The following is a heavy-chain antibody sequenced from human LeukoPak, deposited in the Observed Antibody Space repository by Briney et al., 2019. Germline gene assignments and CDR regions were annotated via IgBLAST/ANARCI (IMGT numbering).Heavy chain of an antibody. J-gene: IGHJ4*02. CDR3: ARGRGYSYGPPDY. V-gene: IGHV4-34*01. CDR1: GGSFSGYY. Sequence: PSETLSLTCAVYGGSFSGYYWSWIRQPPGKGLEWIGEINHSGSTNYNPSLKSRVTISVDTSKNQFSLKLSSVTAADTAVYYCARGRGYSYGPPDYWGQGTLVTVSS. CDR2: INHSGST. D-gene: IGHD5-18*01.